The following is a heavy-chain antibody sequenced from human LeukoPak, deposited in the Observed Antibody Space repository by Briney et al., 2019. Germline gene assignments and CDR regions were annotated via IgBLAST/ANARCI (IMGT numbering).Heavy chain of an antibody. CDR1: GFTFSRYA. CDR2: ISGSGGST. CDR3: ATGELPWHFDY. D-gene: IGHD1-26*01. Sequence: PGWSLRLSCAASGFTFSRYAMSWVRQGPGKGVEWVSGISGSGGSTYYADSVKGRFTISRDNSKNTLYLQMNSLRAEDTAVYYCATGELPWHFDYWGQGTLVTVSS. J-gene: IGHJ4*02. V-gene: IGHV3-23*01.